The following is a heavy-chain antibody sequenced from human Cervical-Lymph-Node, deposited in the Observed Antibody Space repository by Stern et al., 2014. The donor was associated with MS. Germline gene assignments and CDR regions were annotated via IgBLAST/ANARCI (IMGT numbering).Heavy chain of an antibody. V-gene: IGHV2-5*02. CDR1: GFSLTTKGAG. Sequence: QVTLKESGPTLVKPTQTLKLTCTFSGFSLTTKGAGVGWIRQPPGKALEWLAVIYWDDDQVYSPSLKSRLTVTKDTSKNQVVLTMTNMDPVDTATYYCTHTLLYCGSTSCYTGSHFDYWGQGTLVTVSS. D-gene: IGHD2-2*02. J-gene: IGHJ4*02. CDR2: IYWDDDQ. CDR3: THTLLYCGSTSCYTGSHFDY.